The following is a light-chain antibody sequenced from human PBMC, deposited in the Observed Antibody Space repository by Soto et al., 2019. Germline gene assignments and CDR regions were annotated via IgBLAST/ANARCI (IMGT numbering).Light chain of an antibody. Sequence: QPVLTQPASGYGSHGQSITIFCTRTSSDIGGYKYVSWHQHHPGKAPKVMIYDVSDRPSGVSSRFSGSKSGNTASLTISGLQAEDEADYYCSSFTSSATYVFGTRTKVTVL. CDR3: SSFTSSATYV. V-gene: IGLV2-14*03. CDR2: DVS. J-gene: IGLJ1*01. CDR1: SSDIGGYKY.